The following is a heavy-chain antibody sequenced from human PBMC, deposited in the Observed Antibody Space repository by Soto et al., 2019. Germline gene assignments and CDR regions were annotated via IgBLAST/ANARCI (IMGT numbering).Heavy chain of an antibody. D-gene: IGHD4-17*01. CDR2: INSDGSST. V-gene: IGHV3-74*01. CDR1: GFTFSSYW. Sequence: VQLVESGGGLVQPGGSLRLSCAASGFTFSSYWMHWVRQAPGKGLVWVSRINSDGSSTSYADSVKGRFTISRDNAKNTLYLQMNSLRAEDTAVYYCASLRTVTTGRWFDPWGQGTLVTVSS. J-gene: IGHJ5*02. CDR3: ASLRTVTTGRWFDP.